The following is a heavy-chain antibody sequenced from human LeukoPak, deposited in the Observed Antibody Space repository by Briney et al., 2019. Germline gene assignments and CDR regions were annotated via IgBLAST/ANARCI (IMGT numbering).Heavy chain of an antibody. CDR1: GFSFSSYW. CDR2: IKQDESET. V-gene: IGHV3-7*01. Sequence: GGSLRLSCEGSGFSFSSYWMTWVRQSPGKGPEWVANIKQDESETYTVDSVKGRFTIARDNAKNSVYLHMNILRAEDTALYYCARLSAYYYGSFFYYYMDVWGKGTTVTVSS. J-gene: IGHJ6*03. CDR3: ARLSAYYYGSFFYYYMDV. D-gene: IGHD3-10*01.